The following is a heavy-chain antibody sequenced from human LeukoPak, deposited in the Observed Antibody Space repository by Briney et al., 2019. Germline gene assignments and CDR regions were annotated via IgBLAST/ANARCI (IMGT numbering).Heavy chain of an antibody. Sequence: SETLSLTCTVSGGSISSYYWSWIRQPPGKGLEWIGYIHYSGSTHYNPSLKSRVTITVDTSKNQLSLKLSSVTAADTAVYYCARAHGRGYYYYYMDVWGTGTTVTVSS. CDR3: ARAHGRGYYYYYMDV. J-gene: IGHJ6*03. V-gene: IGHV4-59*01. D-gene: IGHD2-15*01. CDR1: GGSISSYY. CDR2: IHYSGST.